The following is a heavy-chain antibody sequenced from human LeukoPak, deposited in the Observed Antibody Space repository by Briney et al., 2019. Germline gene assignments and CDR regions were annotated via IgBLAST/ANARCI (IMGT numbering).Heavy chain of an antibody. CDR3: AKRVGATKGYYGMDV. V-gene: IGHV3-23*01. CDR1: GFTFSSYA. J-gene: IGHJ6*02. D-gene: IGHD1-26*01. CDR2: ISGSGGST. Sequence: GGSLRLSCAASGFTFSSYAMSWVRQAPGKGLEWVSAISGSGGSTYYADSVKGRFTISRDNSKNTLYLQMNSLRAEDTAVYYCAKRVGATKGYYGMDVWGQGTTVTVSS.